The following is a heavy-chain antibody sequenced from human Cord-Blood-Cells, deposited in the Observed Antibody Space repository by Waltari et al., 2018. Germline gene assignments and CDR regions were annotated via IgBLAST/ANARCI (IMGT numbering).Heavy chain of an antibody. Sequence: VQLVESGGGWIQPGGSLRIACAASGFTVSSNYMSRVRQAPGKGLEWVSVIYSGGSTYYADSVKGRFTISRDNSKNTLYLQMNSLRAEDTAVYYCATRLRYGYYFDYWGQGTLVTVSS. CDR3: ATRLRYGYYFDY. CDR1: GFTVSSNY. J-gene: IGHJ4*02. V-gene: IGHV3-53*01. CDR2: IYSGGST. D-gene: IGHD3-9*01.